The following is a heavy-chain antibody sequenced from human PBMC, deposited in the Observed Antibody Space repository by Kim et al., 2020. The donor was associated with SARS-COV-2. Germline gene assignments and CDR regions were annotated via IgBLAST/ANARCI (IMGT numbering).Heavy chain of an antibody. CDR2: IIPIFGTA. Sequence: GGIIPIFGTANYAQKFQGRVTITADESTSTAYMELSSLRSEDTAVYYCARAYYDILTGYYRWGYYGMDVWGQGTTVTVSS. V-gene: IGHV1-69*01. J-gene: IGHJ6*02. D-gene: IGHD3-9*01. CDR3: ARAYYDILTGYYRWGYYGMDV.